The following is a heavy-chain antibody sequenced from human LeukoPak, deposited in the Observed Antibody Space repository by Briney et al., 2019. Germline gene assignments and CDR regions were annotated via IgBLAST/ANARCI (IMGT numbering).Heavy chain of an antibody. CDR2: INPNSGGT. CDR3: ARVSPSWSCYYGMDV. J-gene: IGHJ6*02. CDR1: GYTFTGYY. V-gene: IGHV1-2*02. Sequence: ASVKVSCKASGYTFTGYYMHWVRQAPGQGLEWMGWINPNSGGTNYAQKFQGRVTMTRDTSISTAYMELSRLRSDDTAVYYCARVSPSWSCYYGMDVWGQGTTVTVSS. D-gene: IGHD6-13*01.